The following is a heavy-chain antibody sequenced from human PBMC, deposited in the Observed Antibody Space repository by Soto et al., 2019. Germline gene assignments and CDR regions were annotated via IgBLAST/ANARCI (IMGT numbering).Heavy chain of an antibody. Sequence: SETLSLTCTVSGGSISSGGYYWSWIRQHPGKGLEWIGYIYYSGSTYYNPSLKSRVTISVDTSKNQFSLKLSSVTAADTAVYYCARGSCSGGSCYSRVSYYYYYMDVWGKGTTVTVSS. D-gene: IGHD2-15*01. CDR2: IYYSGST. J-gene: IGHJ6*03. CDR1: GGSISSGGYY. CDR3: ARGSCSGGSCYSRVSYYYYYMDV. V-gene: IGHV4-31*03.